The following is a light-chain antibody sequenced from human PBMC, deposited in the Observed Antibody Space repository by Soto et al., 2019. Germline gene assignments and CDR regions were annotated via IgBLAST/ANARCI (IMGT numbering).Light chain of an antibody. CDR1: SSDVGAYNY. CDR2: EVS. CDR3: ASYGSSKV. Sequence: QSALTQPASVSGSPGQSIAISCTGTSSDVGAYNYVSWYQQHPGDAPKLLIYEVSNRPSGVSNRFSGSKSGNTASLTISGLQAEDEADYHCASYGSSKVFGTGTKVTVL. J-gene: IGLJ1*01. V-gene: IGLV2-14*01.